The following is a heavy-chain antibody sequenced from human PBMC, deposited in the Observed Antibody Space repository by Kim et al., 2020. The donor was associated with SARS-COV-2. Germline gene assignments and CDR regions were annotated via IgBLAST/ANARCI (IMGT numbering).Heavy chain of an antibody. V-gene: IGHV3-30*04. J-gene: IGHJ4*02. CDR2: ISDDGNKR. Sequence: GGSLRLSCAASGFTFSRYAMHWVRQAPGKGLEWVAVISDDGNKRYYADSVKGRFTFSRDSFKNTLYLQMNSLKAEDTAVYYCARDSVLSPLVRGVITYYFDYWGQGTLVTVSS. CDR1: GFTFSRYA. D-gene: IGHD3-10*01. CDR3: ARDSVLSPLVRGVITYYFDY.